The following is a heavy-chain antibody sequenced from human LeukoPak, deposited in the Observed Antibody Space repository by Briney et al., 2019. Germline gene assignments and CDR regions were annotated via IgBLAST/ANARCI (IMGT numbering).Heavy chain of an antibody. CDR1: GGSISSSNW. J-gene: IGHJ6*03. Sequence: SETLSLTCAVSGGSISSSNWWSWVRQPPGKGLEWIGEIYHSGSTNYNPSLKSRVTISVDKSKNQFSLKLSSVTAADTAVYYCARAQCGGDCYLYYYYYMDVWGKGTTVTISS. CDR2: IYHSGST. D-gene: IGHD2-21*02. CDR3: ARAQCGGDCYLYYYYYMDV. V-gene: IGHV4-4*02.